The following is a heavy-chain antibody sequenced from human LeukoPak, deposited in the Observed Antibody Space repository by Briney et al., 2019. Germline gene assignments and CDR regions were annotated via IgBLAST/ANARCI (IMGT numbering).Heavy chain of an antibody. CDR2: ISGSGSTI. D-gene: IGHD5-24*01. J-gene: IGHJ6*03. CDR3: ARDPRRDGYNYPYYYYMDV. V-gene: IGHV3-11*01. CDR1: GFTFSDYY. Sequence: GGSLRLSCAASGFTFSDYYMNWIRQAPGKGLEWVSYISGSGSTIYYADSVKGRFTISRDNAKNSLYLQMNSLRAEDTAVYYCARDPRRDGYNYPYYYYMDVWGKGTTVTISS.